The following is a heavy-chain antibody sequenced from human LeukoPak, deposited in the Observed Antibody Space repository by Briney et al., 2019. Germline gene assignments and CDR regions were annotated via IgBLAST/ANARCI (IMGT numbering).Heavy chain of an antibody. D-gene: IGHD3-3*01. J-gene: IGHJ4*02. CDR2: ISADNNNT. CDR1: GYTFSNYG. Sequence: ASVKVSCKASGYTFSNYGVTWVRQAPGQGLEGMGWISADNNNTNYAQKLQGRVTTTTDTSTSTAYMELRSLRSDDTAVYYCARSGFLEWLEFDYWGQGTLVTVSS. V-gene: IGHV1-18*01. CDR3: ARSGFLEWLEFDY.